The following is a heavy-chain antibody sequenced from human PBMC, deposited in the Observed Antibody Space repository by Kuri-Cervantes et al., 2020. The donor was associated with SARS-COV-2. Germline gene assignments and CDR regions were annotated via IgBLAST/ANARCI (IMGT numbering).Heavy chain of an antibody. V-gene: IGHV3-30*02. Sequence: GGSLRLSCAASGFIFSNYGMHWVRQAPGKGLEWVAFIRYDGSNKYYADSVKGRFTISRDNSKNTLYLQMNSLRAEDTAVYYCAKAGENYYYYYMDVWGKGTTVTVSS. CDR2: IRYDGSNK. D-gene: IGHD3-16*01. CDR1: GFIFSNYG. CDR3: AKAGENYYYYYMDV. J-gene: IGHJ6*03.